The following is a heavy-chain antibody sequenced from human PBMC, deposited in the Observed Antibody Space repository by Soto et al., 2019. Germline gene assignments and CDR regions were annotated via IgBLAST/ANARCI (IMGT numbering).Heavy chain of an antibody. CDR1: GDSVSSNSAA. CDR2: TYYRTKWYN. D-gene: IGHD6-13*01. V-gene: IGHV6-1*01. J-gene: IGHJ6*02. Sequence: PSQTLSLTCAISGDSVSSNSAAWNWIRQSPSRGLEWLGMTYYRTKWYNDYAVSVKSRITINPDTSKNQISLQLNSVTPEDTAVYYCARETIAAAGAGPNYYYGMDVWGQGTTVTVSS. CDR3: ARETIAAAGAGPNYYYGMDV.